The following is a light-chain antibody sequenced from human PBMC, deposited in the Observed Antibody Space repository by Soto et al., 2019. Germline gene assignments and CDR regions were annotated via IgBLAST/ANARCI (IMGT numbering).Light chain of an antibody. CDR1: QSISEW. CDR3: QQYNNMWT. J-gene: IGKJ1*01. Sequence: DLQMTQSPSTLSASVGERVTITCRASQSISEWLAWYKQKPRRAPELLIYHASRLGTGVPSRLSGSGSGTEFTLTITSLTPDDFGTYYCQQYNNMWTFGQGTKVDIK. V-gene: IGKV1-5*01. CDR2: HAS.